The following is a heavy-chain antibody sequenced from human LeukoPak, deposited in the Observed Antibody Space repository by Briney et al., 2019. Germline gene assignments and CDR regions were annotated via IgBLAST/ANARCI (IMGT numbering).Heavy chain of an antibody. CDR1: GYTFTSYY. V-gene: IGHV1-46*01. CDR3: ARSRGRQWLVY. J-gene: IGHJ4*02. D-gene: IGHD6-19*01. Sequence: GASVKVSCKASGYTFTSYYMHWVRQAPGQGLERMGIINPSGGSTSYAQKFQGRVTMTRDTSTSTVYMELSRLRSDDTAVYYCARSRGRQWLVYWGQGTLVTVSS. CDR2: INPSGGST.